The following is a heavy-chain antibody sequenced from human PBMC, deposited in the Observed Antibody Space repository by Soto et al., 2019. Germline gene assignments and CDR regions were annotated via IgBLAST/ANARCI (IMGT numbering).Heavy chain of an antibody. J-gene: IGHJ4*02. CDR3: AKRRDGYNPLDS. Sequence: PSETLSLTCAVYGGSFCGHYCSWIPQPPGKGLGWIGEIKHSGSTNYNPSLRSRVTISGDTSKDQFSRKVFSVTAADSAVYYCAKRRDGYNPLDSWGQGSLVTDSS. V-gene: IGHV4-34*01. CDR2: IKHSGST. D-gene: IGHD5-18*01. CDR1: GGSFCGHY.